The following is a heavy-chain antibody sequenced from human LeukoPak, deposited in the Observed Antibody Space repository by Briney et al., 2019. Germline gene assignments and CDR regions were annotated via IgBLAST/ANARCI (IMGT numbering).Heavy chain of an antibody. J-gene: IGHJ4*02. V-gene: IGHV1-2*02. CDR1: GYTFTHYR. Sequence: GASVKVSFTASGYTFTHYRLHWVRQAHGQGLEWMGWVNPDSGGTNYQQNFQGRVTMTRDTSISTVYMELSRLRSDDTAVYYCARENWYSDYWGQGTLVTVSS. CDR2: VNPDSGGT. CDR3: ARENWYSDY. D-gene: IGHD1-1*01.